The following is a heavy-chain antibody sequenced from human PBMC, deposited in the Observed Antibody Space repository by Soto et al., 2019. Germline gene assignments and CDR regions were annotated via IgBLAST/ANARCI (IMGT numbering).Heavy chain of an antibody. V-gene: IGHV3-13*01. CDR3: ARGGETNYFESSGLLDY. CDR1: GFNFSTYD. J-gene: IGHJ4*02. Sequence: EVQLVESGGGLVQPGGSLRLSCTASGFNFSTYDMHWVRQATGKGPEWVSIIGSGGDTYYPGSVKGRFTVSRENAKSYFYLQMDSLRAEDTAVYYCARGGETNYFESSGLLDYWGQGTLVTVSS. D-gene: IGHD3-22*01. CDR2: IGSGGDT.